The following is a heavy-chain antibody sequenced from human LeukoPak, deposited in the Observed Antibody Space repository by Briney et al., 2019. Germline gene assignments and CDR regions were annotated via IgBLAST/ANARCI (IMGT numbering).Heavy chain of an antibody. CDR2: IYYSGST. CDR3: ASFGELSREYYFDY. Sequence: SETLSLTCTVSGGSISSYYWSWIRQPPGKGLEWIGYIYYSGSTNYNPSLKSRVTISVDTSKNQFSLKLSSVTAADTAVYYCASFGELSREYYFDYWGQGTLVTVSS. D-gene: IGHD3-16*02. CDR1: GGSISSYY. V-gene: IGHV4-59*01. J-gene: IGHJ4*02.